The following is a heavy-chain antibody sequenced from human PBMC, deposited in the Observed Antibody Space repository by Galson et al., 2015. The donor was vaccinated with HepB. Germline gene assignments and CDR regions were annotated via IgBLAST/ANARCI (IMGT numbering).Heavy chain of an antibody. V-gene: IGHV3-23*01. CDR1: GFTFSSYA. J-gene: IGHJ6*02. D-gene: IGHD3-3*01. CDR2: ISGSGGST. CDR3: ASLYYDFWSGYYTAGDGMDV. Sequence: SLRLSCAASGFTFSSYAMSWVRQAPGKGLEWVSAISGSGGSTYYADSVKGRFTISRDNSKNTLYLQMNSLRAEDTAVYYCASLYYDFWSGYYTAGDGMDVWGQGTTVTVSS.